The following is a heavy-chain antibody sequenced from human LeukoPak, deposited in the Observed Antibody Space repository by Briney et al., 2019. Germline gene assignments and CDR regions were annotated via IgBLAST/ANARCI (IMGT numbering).Heavy chain of an antibody. D-gene: IGHD3-9*01. CDR3: AKMTGDWLGWPSDF. CDR1: GFTFSNYA. Sequence: GGSLRLSCSVSGFTFSNYAMSWVRQAPGKGLEWVSAISGAGGSTYYADSVKGRFTISRDNSKNTLYLQMNSLRAADTAVYYCAKMTGDWLGWPSDFWGHGTLVTVSS. CDR2: ISGAGGST. J-gene: IGHJ4*01. V-gene: IGHV3-23*01.